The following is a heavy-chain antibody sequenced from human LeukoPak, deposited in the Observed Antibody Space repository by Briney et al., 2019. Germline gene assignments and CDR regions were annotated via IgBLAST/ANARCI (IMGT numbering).Heavy chain of an antibody. Sequence: GGSLRLSCAASGFTFSSYGMHWVRQAPGKGLEWVAVISYDGSNKYYADSVKGRSTISRDNSKNTLYLQMNSLRAEDTAVYYCAKEGGFGEFLFNYYYYGMDVWGKGTTVTVSS. CDR3: AKEGGFGEFLFNYYYYGMDV. D-gene: IGHD3-10*01. V-gene: IGHV3-30*18. J-gene: IGHJ6*04. CDR1: GFTFSSYG. CDR2: ISYDGSNK.